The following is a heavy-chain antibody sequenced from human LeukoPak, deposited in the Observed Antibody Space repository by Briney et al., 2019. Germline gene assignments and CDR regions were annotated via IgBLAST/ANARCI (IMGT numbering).Heavy chain of an antibody. CDR2: IRYDGSNK. Sequence: GGSLRLSCAASGFTFSSYGMHWVRQAPGKGLEWVAFIRYDGSNKYYADSVKGRFTISRDNSKNTLYLQMNSLRAEDTAVYYCAKGGPARIVVVIDFWGQGTLVTVSS. CDR1: GFTFSSYG. V-gene: IGHV3-30*02. J-gene: IGHJ4*02. CDR3: AKGGPARIVVVIDF. D-gene: IGHD3-22*01.